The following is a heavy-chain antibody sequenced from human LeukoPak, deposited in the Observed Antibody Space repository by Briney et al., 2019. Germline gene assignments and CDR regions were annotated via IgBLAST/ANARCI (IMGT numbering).Heavy chain of an antibody. Sequence: GGSLRLSCAASGFTFSSYAMSWVRQAPGKGLEWVSAISGSGGSTYYADSVKGQFTISRDNSKNTLYLQMNSLRAEDTAVYYCAKAYTIFGVVITHYFDYWGQGTLVTVSS. J-gene: IGHJ4*02. CDR1: GFTFSSYA. V-gene: IGHV3-23*01. CDR2: ISGSGGST. D-gene: IGHD3-3*01. CDR3: AKAYTIFGVVITHYFDY.